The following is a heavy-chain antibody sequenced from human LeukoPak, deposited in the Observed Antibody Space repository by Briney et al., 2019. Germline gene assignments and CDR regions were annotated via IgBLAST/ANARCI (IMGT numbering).Heavy chain of an antibody. V-gene: IGHV3-30-3*01. Sequence: GGSLRLSCAASGFTFSSYTMHWVRQAPGKGLEWLAVISNDGAITSYADSVKGRFTISRDNSKNTLYVQMNSLRAEDTAVYYCARDVGTTVFDYWGQGTLVTVSS. CDR3: ARDVGTTVFDY. D-gene: IGHD1-7*01. J-gene: IGHJ4*02. CDR1: GFTFSSYT. CDR2: ISNDGAIT.